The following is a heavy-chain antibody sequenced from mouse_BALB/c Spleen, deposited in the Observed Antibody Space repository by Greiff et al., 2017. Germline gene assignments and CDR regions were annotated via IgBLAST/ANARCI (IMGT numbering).Heavy chain of an antibody. D-gene: IGHD2-3*01. J-gene: IGHJ3*01. CDR3: ARRGYDPSWFAY. CDR2: ISYSGST. V-gene: IGHV3-2*02. CDR1: GYSITSDYA. Sequence: VQLKESGPGLVKPSQSLSLTCTVTGYSITSDYAWNWIRQFPGNKLEWMGYISYSGSTSYNPSLKSRISITRDTSKNQFFLQLNSVTTEDTATYYCARRGYDPSWFAYWGQGTLVTVSA.